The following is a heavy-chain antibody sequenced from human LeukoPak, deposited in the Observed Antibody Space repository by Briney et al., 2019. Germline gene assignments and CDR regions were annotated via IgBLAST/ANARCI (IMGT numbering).Heavy chain of an antibody. J-gene: IGHJ4*02. CDR2: IWYDGSNK. CDR3: GRELDWLPTLDY. V-gene: IGHV3-33*01. Sequence: PGRSLRLSCAASGFTFSSNAMHWVRQAPGKGLEWVAVIWYDGSNKYHADSVKGRFTISRDNSKNTLYLQMNSLRAEDTAVYYCGRELDWLPTLDYWGQGTLVTVSS. D-gene: IGHD3-9*01. CDR1: GFTFSSNA.